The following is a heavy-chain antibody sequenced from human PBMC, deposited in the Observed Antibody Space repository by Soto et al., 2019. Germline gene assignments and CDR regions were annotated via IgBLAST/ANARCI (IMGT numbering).Heavy chain of an antibody. CDR3: ARALSRSGDFWSGYPRWFDP. D-gene: IGHD3-3*01. CDR2: IYYSGST. J-gene: IGHJ5*02. CDR1: GGSISRGDYY. V-gene: IGHV4-30-4*01. Sequence: TSETLSLTCTVSGGSISRGDYYWSWIRQPPGKGLEWIGYIYYSGSTYYNPSLKSRVTISVDTSKNQFSLKLSSVTAADTAVYYCARALSRSGDFWSGYPRWFDPWGQGTLVTVSS.